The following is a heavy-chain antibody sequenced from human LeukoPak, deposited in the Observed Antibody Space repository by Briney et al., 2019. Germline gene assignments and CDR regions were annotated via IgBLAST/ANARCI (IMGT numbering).Heavy chain of an antibody. CDR2: INPNSGGT. D-gene: IGHD6-13*01. V-gene: IGHV1-2*02. J-gene: IGHJ4*02. Sequence: ASVKVSCKASGYTFTGYYMHWVRQAPGQGLEWMGWINPNSGGTNYAQKFQGRVTMTRDTSISTAYMELSRLRSDDTAVYYCAKDLGYSSSWSHRYYFDYWGQGTLVTVSS. CDR3: AKDLGYSSSWSHRYYFDY. CDR1: GYTFTGYY.